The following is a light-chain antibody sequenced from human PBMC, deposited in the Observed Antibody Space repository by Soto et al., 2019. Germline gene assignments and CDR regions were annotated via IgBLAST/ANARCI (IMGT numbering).Light chain of an antibody. CDR3: ASYTSITTLYV. CDR2: EVS. V-gene: IGLV2-14*01. J-gene: IGLJ1*01. CDR1: SSDVGGYDY. Sequence: LTQPASVSGSPGQSITISCTGSSSDVGGYDYVSWYQHHPGKGPKLILYEVSNRPSGVSDRFSGSKSGNTASLSISGLQAEDEADYYCASYTSITTLYVFGTGTKV.